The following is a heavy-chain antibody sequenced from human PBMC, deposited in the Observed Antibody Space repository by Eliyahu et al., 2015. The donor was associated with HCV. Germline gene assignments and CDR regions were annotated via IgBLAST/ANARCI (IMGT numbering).Heavy chain of an antibody. V-gene: IGHV4-39*01. CDR3: ARLNYYGSQSH. CDR2: LFYGGGT. D-gene: IGHD3-22*01. CDR1: GXSFSRAGFS. J-gene: IGHJ1*01. Sequence: QLKVQESGPGLVKPSETLSLTCAVSGXSFSRAGFSGAWIRQPPGKGLEWIGILFYGGGTDHNPSLKSRATISADTSKNQISLRLRSVTAADTAVYYCARLNYYGSQSHWGPGTLVTVSS.